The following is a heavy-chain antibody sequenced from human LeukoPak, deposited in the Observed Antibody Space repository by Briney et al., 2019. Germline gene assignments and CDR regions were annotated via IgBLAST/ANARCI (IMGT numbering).Heavy chain of an antibody. J-gene: IGHJ4*02. V-gene: IGHV3-23*01. CDR1: GFTFSSYA. CDR3: AKDLDYDFWSGYAAFDY. Sequence: PGGSLRLSCAAPGFTFSSYAMSWVRQAPGKGLEWVSAISGSGGSTYYADSVKGRFTISRDNSKNTLYLQMNSLRAEDTAVYYCAKDLDYDFWSGYAAFDYWGQGTLVTVSS. D-gene: IGHD3-3*01. CDR2: ISGSGGST.